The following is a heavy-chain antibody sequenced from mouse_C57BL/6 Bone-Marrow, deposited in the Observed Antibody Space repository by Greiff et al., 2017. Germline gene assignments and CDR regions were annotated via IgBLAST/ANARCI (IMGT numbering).Heavy chain of an antibody. Sequence: QVQLQQSGPELVKPGASVKISCKASGYAFSSSWMNWVKQRPGKGLEWIGRIYPGDGDTNYNGKFKGKATLTADKSSSTAYMQLSSLTSEDSAVYFCAREDSWYFDYWGQGTTLTVSS. CDR3: AREDSWYFDY. V-gene: IGHV1-82*01. CDR1: GYAFSSSW. CDR2: IYPGDGDT. J-gene: IGHJ2*01.